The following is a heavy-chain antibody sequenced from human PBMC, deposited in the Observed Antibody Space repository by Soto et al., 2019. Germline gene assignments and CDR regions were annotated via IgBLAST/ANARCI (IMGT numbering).Heavy chain of an antibody. Sequence: GGSLRLSCAASGFTFSSYAMHWVRQAPGKGLEWVAVISYDGSNKYYADSVKGRFTISRDNSKNTLYLQMNSLRAEDTAVYYCARDRYLNVLRYFDWLGMDYWGQGTLVTVSS. CDR3: ARDRYLNVLRYFDWLGMDY. CDR2: ISYDGSNK. D-gene: IGHD3-9*01. CDR1: GFTFSSYA. V-gene: IGHV3-30-3*01. J-gene: IGHJ4*02.